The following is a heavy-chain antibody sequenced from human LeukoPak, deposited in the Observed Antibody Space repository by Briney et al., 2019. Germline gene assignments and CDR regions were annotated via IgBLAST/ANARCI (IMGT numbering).Heavy chain of an antibody. J-gene: IGHJ3*02. Sequence: PSETLSLTCTVSGGSISSGGYYWSWIRQHPGTGLEWIGYIYYSGSTYYNPSLKSRVTISVDTSKNQFSLKLSSVTAADTAVYYCARPSGSYSTYDDIWGQGTMVTVSS. CDR3: ARPSGSYSTYDDI. D-gene: IGHD1-26*01. V-gene: IGHV4-31*03. CDR1: GGSISSGGYY. CDR2: IYYSGST.